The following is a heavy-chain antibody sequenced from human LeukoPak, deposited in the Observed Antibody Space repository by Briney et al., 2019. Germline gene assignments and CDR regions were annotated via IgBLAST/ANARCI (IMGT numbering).Heavy chain of an antibody. CDR3: ARGIVVVVAATPGYYGMDV. Sequence: ASVKVSCKASGYTFTSYGISWVRQAPGQGLEWMGWISAYNGNTNYAQKLQGRVTMTTDTSTSTAYTELRSLRSDDTAVYYCARGIVVVVAATPGYYGMDVWGQGTTVTVSS. V-gene: IGHV1-18*01. CDR2: ISAYNGNT. CDR1: GYTFTSYG. J-gene: IGHJ6*02. D-gene: IGHD2-15*01.